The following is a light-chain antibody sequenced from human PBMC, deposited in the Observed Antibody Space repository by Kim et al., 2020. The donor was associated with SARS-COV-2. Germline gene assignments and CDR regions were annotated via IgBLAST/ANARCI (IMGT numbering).Light chain of an antibody. Sequence: ASIGDRVTITCRASQDIANSLAWYQQKPGKVPQVLIYGAATLQSGVPSRFSGSGSGTEFTLTIGSLQTEDVATYYCQKYISAPWTFGPGTKVEIK. CDR2: GAA. CDR3: QKYISAPWT. V-gene: IGKV1-27*01. CDR1: QDIANS. J-gene: IGKJ1*01.